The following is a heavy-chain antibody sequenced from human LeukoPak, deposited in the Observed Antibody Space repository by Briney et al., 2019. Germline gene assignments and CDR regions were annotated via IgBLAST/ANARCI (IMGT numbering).Heavy chain of an antibody. CDR1: GFTFSTYA. Sequence: PGRSLRLSCAASGFTFSTYAMHWVRQAPGKGLEWVAVIWYDGSDQFYADSVKGRFTISRDNSKNTLYLQMSSLRADDTAVYYCAQLLDDNPIRWYFALWGRGTLVTVSS. CDR2: IWYDGSDQ. J-gene: IGHJ2*01. V-gene: IGHV3-33*03. CDR3: AQLLDDNPIRWYFAL. D-gene: IGHD1-14*01.